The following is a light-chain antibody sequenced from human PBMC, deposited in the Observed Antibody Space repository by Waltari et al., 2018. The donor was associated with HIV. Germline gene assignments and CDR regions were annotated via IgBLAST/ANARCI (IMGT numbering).Light chain of an antibody. V-gene: IGLV2-14*01. Sequence: QSALTQPASVSGSPGQSITISCTGASSDIGNYKYVSWYQHHPGIAPKLIIYEDNNLPSGVSNRFSGSKSGKTASLTISGLQAEDESDYYCSSYTDSSVIFGGGTKVTVL. CDR3: SSYTDSSVI. CDR1: SSDIGNYKY. J-gene: IGLJ2*01. CDR2: EDN.